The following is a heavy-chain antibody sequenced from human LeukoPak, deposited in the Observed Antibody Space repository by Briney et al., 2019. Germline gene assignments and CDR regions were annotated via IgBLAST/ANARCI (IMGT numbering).Heavy chain of an antibody. CDR2: ISYDGSNK. CDR3: ARESQAYYYGSGSPNY. CDR1: GFTFSSYA. Sequence: PGGSLRLSCAASGFTFSSYAMHWVRQAPGKGLEWVAVISYDGSNKYYADSVKGRFTISRDNSKNTLYLQTNSLRAEDTAVYYCARESQAYYYGSGSPNYWGQGTLVTVSS. D-gene: IGHD3-10*01. V-gene: IGHV3-30*04. J-gene: IGHJ4*02.